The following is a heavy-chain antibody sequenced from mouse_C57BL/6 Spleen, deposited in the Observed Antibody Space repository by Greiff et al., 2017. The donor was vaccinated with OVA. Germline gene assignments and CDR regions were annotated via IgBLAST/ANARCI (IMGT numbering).Heavy chain of an antibody. V-gene: IGHV5-4*01. CDR2: IRDGGSYT. CDR3: ARGGETNWDRVYYARDY. Sequence: EVQGVESGGGLVKPGGSLKLSCAASGFTFSSYAMSWVRQTPEKRLEWVATIRDGGSYTYYPDNVKGRFTISRDNAKNNLYLQMSHLKSEDTAMYYCARGGETNWDRVYYARDYWGQGTSVTVSS. CDR1: GFTFSSYA. D-gene: IGHD4-1*01. J-gene: IGHJ4*01.